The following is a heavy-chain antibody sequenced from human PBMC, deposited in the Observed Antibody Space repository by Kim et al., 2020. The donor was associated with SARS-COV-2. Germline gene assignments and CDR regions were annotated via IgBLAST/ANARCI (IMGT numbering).Heavy chain of an antibody. CDR3: ARGGHCGGDCYSDFVFDY. V-gene: IGHV1-69*06. CDR1: GGTFSSYA. J-gene: IGHJ4*02. D-gene: IGHD2-21*02. Sequence: SVKVSCKASGGTFSSYAISWVRQAPGQGLEWMGGIIPIFGTANYAQKFQGRVTITADKSTSTAYMELSSLRSEDTAVYYCARGGHCGGDCYSDFVFDYWGQGTLVTVSS. CDR2: IIPIFGTA.